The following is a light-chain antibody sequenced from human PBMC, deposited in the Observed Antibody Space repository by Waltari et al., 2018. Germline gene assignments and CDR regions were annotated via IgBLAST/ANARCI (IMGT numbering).Light chain of an antibody. V-gene: IGLV3-25*03. J-gene: IGLJ2*01. Sequence: SPDLTQPPPLSVSPGPTATLTCFGDKLPQQYFQWYQQRPGQVPVMLIDRDKERPSGIPERFSGSTSGTRATLTIRGAQAEDEAHYYCQSSDSSVTFAVFGGGTKLTVL. CDR1: KLPQQY. CDR2: RDK. CDR3: QSSDSSVTFAV.